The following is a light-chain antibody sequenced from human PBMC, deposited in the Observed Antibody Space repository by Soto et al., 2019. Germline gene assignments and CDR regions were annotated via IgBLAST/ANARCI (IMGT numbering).Light chain of an antibody. CDR1: QSVSSY. CDR2: DAS. J-gene: IGKJ5*01. Sequence: EIVLTQSPATLSLSPGERATLSCRASQSVSSYLAWYQQKPGQAPRPLIYDASNRATGIPARFSGSGSGTDFTLTISSLEPEDFAVYYCQQRSNFGQGTRLEMK. V-gene: IGKV3-11*01. CDR3: QQRSN.